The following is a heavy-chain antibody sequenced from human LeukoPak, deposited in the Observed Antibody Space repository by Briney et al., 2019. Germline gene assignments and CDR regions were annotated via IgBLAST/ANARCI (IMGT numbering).Heavy chain of an antibody. Sequence: SETLSLTCAVSGYSISSGYSWGWIRQPPGKGPECIGNVNHAGSTYYNPSLRSRVSILVDTSKNQFSLRLGSVTAADTAVYYCARAPHCGTTSCYEIGYWGQGTLVTASS. CDR3: ARAPHCGTTSCYEIGY. J-gene: IGHJ4*02. CDR1: GYSISSGYS. CDR2: VNHAGST. V-gene: IGHV4-38-2*01. D-gene: IGHD2-2*01.